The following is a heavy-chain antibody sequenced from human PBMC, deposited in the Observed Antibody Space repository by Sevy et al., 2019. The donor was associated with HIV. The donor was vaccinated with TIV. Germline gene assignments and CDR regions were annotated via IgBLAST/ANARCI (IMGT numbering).Heavy chain of an antibody. CDR3: AISDFWSGYFASYGMDV. Sequence: GGSLRLSCAASGFTFSDYYMSWIRQAPGKGLEWLSDISSNGGTIYYADSVKDRFTISRDNAKNLLFLQMNSLRAEDTAVYYCAISDFWSGYFASYGMDVWGQGTTVTVSS. D-gene: IGHD3-3*01. CDR1: GFTFSDYY. J-gene: IGHJ6*02. CDR2: ISSNGGTI. V-gene: IGHV3-11*01.